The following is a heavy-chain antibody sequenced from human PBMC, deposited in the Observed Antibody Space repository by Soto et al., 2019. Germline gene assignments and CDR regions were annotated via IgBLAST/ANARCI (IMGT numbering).Heavy chain of an antibody. CDR1: EYTFTSYA. V-gene: IGHV1-3*01. CDR2: INAGDGNT. Sequence: ASVKVSCKSSEYTFTSYALHCARQANGQRLELMGCINAGDGNTKYSQKFQGRVTITADESTSTAYMELSSLRSEDTAVYYCASGGHCISTSCPLYYYYGMDVWGQGTTVTVSS. D-gene: IGHD2-2*01. CDR3: ASGGHCISTSCPLYYYYGMDV. J-gene: IGHJ6*02.